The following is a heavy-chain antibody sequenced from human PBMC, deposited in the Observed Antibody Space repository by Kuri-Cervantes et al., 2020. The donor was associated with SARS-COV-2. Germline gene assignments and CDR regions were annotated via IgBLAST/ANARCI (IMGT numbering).Heavy chain of an antibody. CDR3: ASCPGGLPYYYYGMDV. Sequence: LRLSCTVSGGSISSADYYWSWICQPPGKGLEWIGYIYYSGSTYYNPSLKSRITISVDTSKNQFSLKLSSVTAADTAVYYCASCPGGLPYYYYGMDVGGQGTTVTVSS. CDR1: GGSISSADYY. V-gene: IGHV4-30-4*01. J-gene: IGHJ6*02. D-gene: IGHD5-12*01. CDR2: IYYSGST.